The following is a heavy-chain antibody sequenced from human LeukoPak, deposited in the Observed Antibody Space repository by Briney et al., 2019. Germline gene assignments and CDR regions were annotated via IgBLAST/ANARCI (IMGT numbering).Heavy chain of an antibody. CDR1: YFTVNRNY. V-gene: IGHV3-53*01. CDR3: TRDQMNY. CDR2: IFSNGDT. Sequence: PGGSLRLSCTASYFTVNRNYMLWVRQAPGKGLEWVSLIFSNGDTHYADSVKGRFTISRDTSKNTVSLQMNSLRVEDTAMYYCTRDQMNYWGQGTLVTVSS. J-gene: IGHJ4*02. D-gene: IGHD5-24*01.